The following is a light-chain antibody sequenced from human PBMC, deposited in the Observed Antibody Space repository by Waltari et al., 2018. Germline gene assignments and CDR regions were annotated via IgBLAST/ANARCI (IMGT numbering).Light chain of an antibody. CDR1: QDISAF. Sequence: AIRMTQSPSSISASIGDRVTFTCRASQDISAFLACYQQNPGQAPKLLIYAASTLQSGVPSRFSGSGTGSDFTLTISGLQSEDFATYYCQQYYSYPRTFGPGTTVDLK. V-gene: IGKV1-8*01. CDR2: AAS. J-gene: IGKJ3*01. CDR3: QQYYSYPRT.